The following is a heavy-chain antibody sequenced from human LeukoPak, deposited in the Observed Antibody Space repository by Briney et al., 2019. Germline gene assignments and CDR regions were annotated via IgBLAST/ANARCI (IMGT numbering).Heavy chain of an antibody. V-gene: IGHV4-30-4*01. Sequence: SETLSLTCTVSGGSISRGDYCWSWLRQPSGKGLEGIGYIYYSGSTYYNPTLRSRVTISVDTSKYQFSLRLGSVTAADTDVYDCAREYYRPSDGFDIWGQGTMVTVSS. CDR1: GGSISRGDYC. CDR3: AREYYRPSDGFDI. CDR2: IYYSGST. D-gene: IGHD2-8*01. J-gene: IGHJ3*02.